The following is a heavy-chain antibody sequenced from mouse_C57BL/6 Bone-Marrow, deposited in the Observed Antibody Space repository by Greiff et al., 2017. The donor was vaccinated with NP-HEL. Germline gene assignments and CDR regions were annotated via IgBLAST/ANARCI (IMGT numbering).Heavy chain of an antibody. D-gene: IGHD6-1*01. CDR3: ARSDSPWFAY. J-gene: IGHJ3*01. V-gene: IGHV1-18*01. CDR1: GYTFTDYN. Sequence: EVKLMESGPELVKPGASVKIPCKASGYTFTDYNMDWVKQSHGKSLEWIGDINPNNGGTIYNQKFKGKATLTVDKSSSTAYMELRSLTSEDTAVYYCARSDSPWFAYWGQGTLVTVSA. CDR2: INPNNGGT.